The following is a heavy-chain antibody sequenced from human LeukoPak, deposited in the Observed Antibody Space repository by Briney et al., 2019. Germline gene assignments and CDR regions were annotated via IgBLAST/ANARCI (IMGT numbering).Heavy chain of an antibody. D-gene: IGHD3-10*01. V-gene: IGHV4-34*01. J-gene: IGHJ5*02. CDR3: ARGRLSPNRYGSGSYYPRGGFDP. CDR1: GGPFSGYY. CDR2: INHSGST. Sequence: SETLSLTCAVYGGPFSGYYWSWIRQPPGKGLEWIGEINHSGSTNYNPSLKSRVTISVDTSKNQFSLKLSSVTAADTAVYYCARGRLSPNRYGSGSYYPRGGFDPWGQGTLVTVSS.